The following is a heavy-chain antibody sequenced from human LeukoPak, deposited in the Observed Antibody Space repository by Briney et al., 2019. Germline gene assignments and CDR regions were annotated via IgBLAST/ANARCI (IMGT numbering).Heavy chain of an antibody. V-gene: IGHV4-34*01. CDR2: INHSGST. CDR3: ARDRLPDSSGYYGLSLDY. Sequence: SETLSLTCAVYGGSFSGYYWSWIRQPPGKGLEWIGEINHSGSTNYNPSLKSRVTISVDTSKNQFSLKLSSVTAADTAVYYCARDRLPDSSGYYGLSLDYWGQGTLVTVSS. J-gene: IGHJ4*02. CDR1: GGSFSGYY. D-gene: IGHD3-22*01.